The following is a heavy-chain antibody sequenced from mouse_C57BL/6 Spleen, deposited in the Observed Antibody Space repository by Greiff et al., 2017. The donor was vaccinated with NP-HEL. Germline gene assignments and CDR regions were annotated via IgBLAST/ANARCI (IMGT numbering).Heavy chain of an antibody. V-gene: IGHV14-4*01. CDR3: TTLDRYYYGSSRDY. D-gene: IGHD1-1*01. CDR2: IDPENGDT. CDR1: GFNIKDDY. Sequence: VQLKESGAELVRPGASVKLSCTASGFNIKDDYMHWVKQRPEQGLEWIGWIDPENGDTEYASKFQGKATITADTSSNTAYLQLSSLTSEDTAVYYCTTLDRYYYGSSRDYWGQGTTLTVSS. J-gene: IGHJ2*01.